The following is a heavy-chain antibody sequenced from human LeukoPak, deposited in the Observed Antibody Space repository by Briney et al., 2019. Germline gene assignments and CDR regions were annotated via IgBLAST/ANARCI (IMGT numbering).Heavy chain of an antibody. J-gene: IGHJ4*02. CDR1: GGSFSGYY. Sequence: SETLSLTCAVYGGSFSGYYWSWIRQPPGKGLEWIGEINHSGSTNYNPSLKSRVTISVDTSKNQFSLKLSSVTAGDTAVYYCAREGSVYFDYWGQGTLVTVSS. CDR2: INHSGST. V-gene: IGHV4-34*01. CDR3: AREGSVYFDY.